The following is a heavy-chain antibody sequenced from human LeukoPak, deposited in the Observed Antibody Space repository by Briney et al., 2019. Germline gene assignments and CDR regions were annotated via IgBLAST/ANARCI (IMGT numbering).Heavy chain of an antibody. Sequence: GGSLRLSCAASGFTFSSYSMNWVRQAPGKGLEWVSSISSSSSYIYYADSVKGRFTISRDNAKNSLYLQMNSLRAEDTAVYYCARVGYYDSSGYYFTGAFDIWGQGTMVTVSS. V-gene: IGHV3-21*01. D-gene: IGHD3-22*01. CDR3: ARVGYYDSSGYYFTGAFDI. J-gene: IGHJ3*02. CDR2: ISSSSSYI. CDR1: GFTFSSYS.